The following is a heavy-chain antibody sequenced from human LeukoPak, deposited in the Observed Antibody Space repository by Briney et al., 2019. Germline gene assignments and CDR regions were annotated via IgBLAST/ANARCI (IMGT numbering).Heavy chain of an antibody. CDR3: AIPSARVSISDIVVVVAAKVPRYFDL. D-gene: IGHD2-15*01. J-gene: IGHJ2*01. CDR1: GCTFSSYA. CDR2: IIPIFGTA. Sequence: SVKVSCRASGCTFSSYAISWVRQAPGQGLEWMGGIIPIFGTANYAQKFQGRVTITADESTSTAYMELSSLRSEDTAVYYCAIPSARVSISDIVVVVAAKVPRYFDLWGRGTLVTVSS. V-gene: IGHV1-69*13.